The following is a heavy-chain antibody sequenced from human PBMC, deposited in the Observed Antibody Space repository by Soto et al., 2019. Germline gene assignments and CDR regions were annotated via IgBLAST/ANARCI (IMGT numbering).Heavy chain of an antibody. V-gene: IGHV3-48*01. CDR3: ARGGGSGSSYGFGIGWFDP. CDR2: ISSSSSTI. J-gene: IGHJ5*02. Sequence: GGSLRLSCAASGFTFSSYSMNWVRQAPGKGLEWVSYISSSSSTIYYADSVKGRFTISRDNAKNSLYLQMNSLRAEDTAVYYCARGGGSGSSYGFGIGWFDPWGQGTLVTVSS. CDR1: GFTFSSYS. D-gene: IGHD5-18*01.